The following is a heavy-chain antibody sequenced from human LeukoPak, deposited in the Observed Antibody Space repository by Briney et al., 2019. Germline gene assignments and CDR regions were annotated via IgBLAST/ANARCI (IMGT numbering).Heavy chain of an antibody. J-gene: IGHJ3*02. CDR3: ARDPGAPVRAFDI. D-gene: IGHD3-10*01. V-gene: IGHV1-18*01. CDR1: GYTFTSYG. CDR2: ISAYNGNT. Sequence: GASVKVSCKASGYTFTSYGISWVRQAPGQGLEWMGWISAYNGNTNYAQKLQGRVTMTTGTSTSTAYMELRSLRSEDTAIYYCARDPGAPVRAFDIWGQGTMVTVSS.